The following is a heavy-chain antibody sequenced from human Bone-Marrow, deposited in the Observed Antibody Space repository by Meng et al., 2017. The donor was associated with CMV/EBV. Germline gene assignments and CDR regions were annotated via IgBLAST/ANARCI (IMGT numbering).Heavy chain of an antibody. CDR1: GGSVSSGSYY. CDR3: ARALEVDYFDY. V-gene: IGHV4-61*01. Sequence: GSLRLSCTVSGGSVSSGSYYWSWIRQPPGKGLEWIGYIYYSGSTNYNPSLKSRVTISVDTSKNQFSLKLSSVTAADTAVYYCARALEVDYFDYWGQGTLVTVSS. CDR2: IYYSGST. J-gene: IGHJ4*02. D-gene: IGHD2-15*01.